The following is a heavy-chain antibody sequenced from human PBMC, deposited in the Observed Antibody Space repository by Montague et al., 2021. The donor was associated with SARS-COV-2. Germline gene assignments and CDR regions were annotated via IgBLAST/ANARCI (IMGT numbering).Heavy chain of an antibody. Sequence: SETLSLTCTVSGGSISSYYWGWIRQPPGKGLEWIGSIYYSGSTNYNPSLKSRVTISVDTSKNQFSLKLSSVTAADTAVYYCARVRYYGSGTSLGMDVWGQGTTVTVSS. J-gene: IGHJ6*02. CDR3: ARVRYYGSGTSLGMDV. CDR2: IYYSGST. D-gene: IGHD3-10*01. CDR1: GGSISSYY. V-gene: IGHV4-39*07.